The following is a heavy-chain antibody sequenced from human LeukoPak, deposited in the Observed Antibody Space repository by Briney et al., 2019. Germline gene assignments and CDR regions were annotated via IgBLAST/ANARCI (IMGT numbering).Heavy chain of an antibody. CDR2: ISSSGSTI. D-gene: IGHD3-10*01. CDR3: ARGSNRGYFDY. CDR1: GFTLCRYE. V-gene: IGHV3-48*03. Sequence: GGSLRLSCAPSGFTLCRYEMNWVPHAPRRGVEWVSYISSSGSTIYYADSVKSRFTISRDNAKNSLYLQMNSLRAEDTAVYYCARGSNRGYFDYWGQGTLGTVSS. J-gene: IGHJ4*01.